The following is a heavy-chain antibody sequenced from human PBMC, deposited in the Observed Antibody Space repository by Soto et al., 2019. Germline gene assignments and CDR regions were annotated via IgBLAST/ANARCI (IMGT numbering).Heavy chain of an antibody. D-gene: IGHD3-9*01. V-gene: IGHV1-18*01. CDR1: GYTFTSYG. CDR2: ISAYNGNT. J-gene: IGHJ4*02. CDR3: ARARYDILPGYYTNFDY. Sequence: ASVKVSCKASGYTFTSYGISWVRQAPGQGLEWMGWISAYNGNTNYAQKLQGRVTMTTDTSTSTAYMELRSLRSDDTAVYYCARARYDILPGYYTNFDYWGQGTVVTVSS.